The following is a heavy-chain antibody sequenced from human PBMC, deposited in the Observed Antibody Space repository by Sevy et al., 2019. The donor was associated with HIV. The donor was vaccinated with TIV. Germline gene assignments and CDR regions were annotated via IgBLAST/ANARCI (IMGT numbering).Heavy chain of an antibody. CDR1: GFNFRNFW. D-gene: IGHD1-26*01. Sequence: GGSLRLSCVASGFNFRNFWMGWVRQAPGKGLECVADIKQDGSEAYYVDSVKGRFTISGDNAKNSLYLQMNSLRDEDTAMYFCVRDKEVGASILDAWGQGTPVTVSS. CDR3: VRDKEVGASILDA. CDR2: IKQDGSEA. J-gene: IGHJ5*02. V-gene: IGHV3-7*03.